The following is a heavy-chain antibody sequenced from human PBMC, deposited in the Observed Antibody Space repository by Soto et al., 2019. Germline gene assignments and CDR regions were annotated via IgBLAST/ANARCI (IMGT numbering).Heavy chain of an antibody. CDR1: GGSITGAYY. CDR2: IHYRGST. J-gene: IGHJ6*02. V-gene: IGHV4-31*03. CDR3: ARVRDSFGLDV. D-gene: IGHD2-15*01. Sequence: QVQLQESGPGLVKSSETLSLTCHVSGGSITGAYYWNWIRQHPGKGLEWIGSIHYRGSTYYNPSLKSRITISLDRSNNQFSLKLSSVTAADTAVYYCARVRDSFGLDVWGQGTTVTVSS.